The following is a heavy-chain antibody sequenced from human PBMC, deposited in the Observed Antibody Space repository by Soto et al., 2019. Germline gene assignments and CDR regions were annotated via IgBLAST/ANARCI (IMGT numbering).Heavy chain of an antibody. J-gene: IGHJ4*02. CDR2: VYRTGST. Sequence: KPSETLSLTCAVSGGSISTSNWWSWVRQPPGKGLEWIGEVYRTGSTNYNPSLESRLTISVDKSKNQFSLKLTSVTAADTAVYYCARSSTSANYFDYWGQGTLVTVSS. CDR3: ARSSTSANYFDY. D-gene: IGHD2-2*01. CDR1: GGSISTSNW. V-gene: IGHV4-4*02.